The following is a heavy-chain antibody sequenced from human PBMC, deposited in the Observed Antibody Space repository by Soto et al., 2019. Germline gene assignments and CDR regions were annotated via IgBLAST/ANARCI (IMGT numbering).Heavy chain of an antibody. V-gene: IGHV3-13*01. CDR1: GFTFSSYD. Sequence: GGSLRLSCAASGFTFSSYDMHWVRQATGKGLEWVSAIGTAGDTYYPGSVKGRFTISRENAKNSLYLQMNSLRAGDTAVYYCARDVGYYGSGSGMDVWGQGTTVTVSS. CDR2: IGTAGDT. CDR3: ARDVGYYGSGSGMDV. D-gene: IGHD3-10*01. J-gene: IGHJ6*02.